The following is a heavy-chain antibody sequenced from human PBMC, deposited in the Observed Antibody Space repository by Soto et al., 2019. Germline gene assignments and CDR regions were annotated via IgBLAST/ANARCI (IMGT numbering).Heavy chain of an antibody. CDR2: ISSSSSYI. CDR3: ASISDSSGYSTFDYYYGMDV. Sequence: ESGGGLVKPGGSLRLSCAASGFTFSSYSMNWVRQAPGKGLEWVSSISSSSSYIYYADSVKGRFTISVDNAKNSLYMQMNSLRAEDTAVYYCASISDSSGYSTFDYYYGMDVWGQGTTVTVSS. V-gene: IGHV3-21*01. D-gene: IGHD3-22*01. CDR1: GFTFSSYS. J-gene: IGHJ6*02.